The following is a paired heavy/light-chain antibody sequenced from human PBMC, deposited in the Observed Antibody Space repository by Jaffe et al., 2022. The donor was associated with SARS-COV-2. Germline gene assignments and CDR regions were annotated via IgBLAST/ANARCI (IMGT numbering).Heavy chain of an antibody. V-gene: IGHV3-23*01. Sequence: EVQLLESGGGLVQPGGSLRLSCAASGFTFSNYVMSWVRQAPGKGLEWVSTISDSDGSTYYADSVKGRFTISRDNSKNTLYLQMSSLRAEDTAVYYCAKGLSTVVPPAMVHWQLAAESSFYVMDVWGQGTTVTVSS. D-gene: IGHD2-2*01. CDR1: GFTFSNYV. CDR3: AKGLSTVVPPAMVHWQLAAESSFYVMDV. J-gene: IGHJ6*02. CDR2: ISDSDGST.
Light chain of an antibody. CDR1: QSLVHSDGSTY. Sequence: DIVMTQTPLSSPVTLGQPASISCRSSQSLVHSDGSTYLSWLQQRPGQPPRLLIYKISKRFSGVPDRFSGSGAGTDFTLKISRVEAEDVGVYYCMQATQFPPYTFGQGTKLEIK. V-gene: IGKV2-24*01. CDR2: KIS. J-gene: IGKJ2*01. CDR3: MQATQFPPYT.